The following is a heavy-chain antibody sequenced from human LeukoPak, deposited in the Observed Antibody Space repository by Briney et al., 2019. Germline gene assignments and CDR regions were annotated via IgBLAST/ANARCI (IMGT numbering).Heavy chain of an antibody. Sequence: SGGSLRLSCAASGFTVSSNSMSWVRQAPGKGLVWVSVIYTGGTTYYADSVKGRFTISRDNSKNTLYLQMNSLRAEDTAVYYCARDVAAPGGVYFDYWGREPWSPSPQ. V-gene: IGHV3-66*01. CDR3: ARDVAAPGGVYFDY. CDR2: IYTGGTT. CDR1: GFTVSSNS. D-gene: IGHD3-16*01. J-gene: IGHJ4*02.